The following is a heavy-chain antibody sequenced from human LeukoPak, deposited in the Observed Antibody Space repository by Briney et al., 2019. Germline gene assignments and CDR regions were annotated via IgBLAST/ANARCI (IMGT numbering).Heavy chain of an antibody. V-gene: IGHV1-2*02. CDR1: GYTFTDYY. J-gene: IGHJ5*02. CDR2: INPNSGDT. CDR3: ARPNGAYYNWFDP. Sequence: GASVKVSCKASGYTFTDYYIHWVRPAPGQGLEWMGWINPNSGDTNYAQSFQDRVTLTRDTSISTAYMELTNLRSDDTAVYYCARPNGAYYNWFDPWGQGTLVTVSS. D-gene: IGHD2-8*01.